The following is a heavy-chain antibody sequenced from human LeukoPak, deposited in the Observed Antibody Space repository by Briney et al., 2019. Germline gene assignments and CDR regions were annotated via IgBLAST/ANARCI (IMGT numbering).Heavy chain of an antibody. V-gene: IGHV3-21*01. CDR1: GFTFSSYS. CDR2: ISSSSSYI. D-gene: IGHD3-22*01. Sequence: PGGSLRLSCAASGFTFSSYSMNWVRQAPGKGLEWVSSISSSSSYIYYADSVKGRFTISRDNAKNSLYRQMNSLRAEDTAVYYCASGIVVVSQDAFDIWGQGTMVTVSS. J-gene: IGHJ3*02. CDR3: ASGIVVVSQDAFDI.